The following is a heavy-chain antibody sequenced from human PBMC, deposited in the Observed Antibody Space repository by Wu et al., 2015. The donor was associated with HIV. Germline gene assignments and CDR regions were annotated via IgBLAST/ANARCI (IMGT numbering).Heavy chain of an antibody. CDR2: FNPSGGST. V-gene: IGHV1-46*01. J-gene: IGHJ4*02. Sequence: QVQLVQSGAEVKKPGASVKVSCKASGYTFTRYYMHWVRQAPGQGLEWMGIFNPSGGSTTYAQKFQGGVTMTRDTSTNTVYMELSSLRSEDTAVYYCARAEWEVLPVLFDYWGQGTLVTVSS. CDR3: ARAEWEVLPVLFDY. CDR1: GYTFTRYY. D-gene: IGHD1-26*01.